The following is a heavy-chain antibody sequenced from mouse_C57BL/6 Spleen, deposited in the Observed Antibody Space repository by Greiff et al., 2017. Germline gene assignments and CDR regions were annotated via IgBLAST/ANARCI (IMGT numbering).Heavy chain of an antibody. Sequence: EVQLQQSGPVLVKPGASVKMSCKASGYTFTDYYMNWVKQSHGKSLEWIGVINPYNGGTSYNQKFKGKATLTVDKSSSTAYMELNSLTSEDSAVYYCARAGYDYGYAMDYWGQGTSVTVSS. CDR3: ARAGYDYGYAMDY. J-gene: IGHJ4*01. CDR2: INPYNGGT. D-gene: IGHD2-4*01. CDR1: GYTFTDYY. V-gene: IGHV1-19*01.